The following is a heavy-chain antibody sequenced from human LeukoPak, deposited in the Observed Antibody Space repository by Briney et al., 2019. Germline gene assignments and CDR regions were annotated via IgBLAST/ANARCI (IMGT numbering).Heavy chain of an antibody. CDR2: ISGGGGRT. D-gene: IGHD5-12*01. J-gene: IGHJ4*02. Sequence: GGSLRLSCAVSGFTFSSYTMSWVRQAPGKGLEWVADISGGGGRTYYADSVKGRFTISRDNSKNSLFLQMNSLRVEDTAVYYCASSPREYSGYDYYDWGQETLVTVSS. V-gene: IGHV3-23*01. CDR3: ASSPREYSGYDYYD. CDR1: GFTFSSYT.